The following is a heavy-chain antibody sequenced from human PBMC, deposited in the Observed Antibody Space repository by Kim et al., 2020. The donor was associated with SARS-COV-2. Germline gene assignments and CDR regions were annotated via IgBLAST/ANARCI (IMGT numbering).Heavy chain of an antibody. Sequence: NTKYSQKFQGRVTITRDTSASTAYMELSSLRSEDTAVYYCARWSDDAFDIWGQGTMVTVSS. CDR3: ARWSDDAFDI. J-gene: IGHJ3*02. CDR2: NT. D-gene: IGHD3-3*01. V-gene: IGHV1-3*01.